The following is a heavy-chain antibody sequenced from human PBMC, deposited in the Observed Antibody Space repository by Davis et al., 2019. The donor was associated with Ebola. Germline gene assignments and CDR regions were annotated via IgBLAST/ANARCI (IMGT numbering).Heavy chain of an antibody. J-gene: IGHJ4*02. CDR1: DGSISTSGYS. CDR3: ARHVGYADFLPYYFDY. CDR2: ISYAGKT. D-gene: IGHD5-12*01. V-gene: IGHV4-39*01. Sequence: SETLSLTCTVSDGSISTSGYSWGWVRLPPGKRPEWIGSISYAGKTFNHPSLRSRVSMSVDTSKNQFSLSLSSVTAADTGLYFCARHVGYADFLPYYFDYWGRGTLVTVSS.